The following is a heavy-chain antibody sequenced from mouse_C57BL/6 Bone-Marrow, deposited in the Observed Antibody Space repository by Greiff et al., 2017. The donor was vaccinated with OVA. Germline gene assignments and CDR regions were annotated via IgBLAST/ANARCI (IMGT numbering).Heavy chain of an antibody. V-gene: IGHV1-18*01. Sequence: VQLQQSGPELVKPGASVKIPCKASGYTFTDYYMDWVKQSHGKSLEWIGDINPNNGGTIYNQKFKGKATLTVDKSSSTAYMELSSLTSEETAVYYCARRITTVVEGFDYWGQGTTLTVSS. CDR1: GYTFTDYY. J-gene: IGHJ2*01. D-gene: IGHD1-1*01. CDR2: INPNNGGT. CDR3: ARRITTVVEGFDY.